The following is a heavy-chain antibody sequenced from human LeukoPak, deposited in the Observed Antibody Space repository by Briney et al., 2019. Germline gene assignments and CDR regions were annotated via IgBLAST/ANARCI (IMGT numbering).Heavy chain of an antibody. CDR2: INSDGSST. J-gene: IGHJ3*02. CDR3: ARRGWTGTFDI. CDR1: GFTFSSYW. D-gene: IGHD3/OR15-3a*01. Sequence: GRSLRLSCAASGFTFSSYWMHWVRQAPGKGLVWVSRINSDGSSTTYADSVKGRFTISRDNAKNTLYLQMNSLRAEDTSVYYCARRGWTGTFDIWGQGTMVTVSS. V-gene: IGHV3-74*01.